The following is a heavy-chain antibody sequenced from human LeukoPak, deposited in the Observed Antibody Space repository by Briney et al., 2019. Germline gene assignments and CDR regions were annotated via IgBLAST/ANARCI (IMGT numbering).Heavy chain of an antibody. D-gene: IGHD1-26*01. CDR3: AREGRWELPNDFDY. CDR2: ISSSSSTI. V-gene: IGHV3-48*01. J-gene: IGHJ4*02. CDR1: GFTFSSYS. Sequence: GGSLRLSCAASGFTFSSYSMNWVRQAPGKGLEWVSYISSSSSTIYYADSVKGRFTISRDNAKNSLYLQMNSLRAEDTAVYYCAREGRWELPNDFDYWGQGTLVTVSS.